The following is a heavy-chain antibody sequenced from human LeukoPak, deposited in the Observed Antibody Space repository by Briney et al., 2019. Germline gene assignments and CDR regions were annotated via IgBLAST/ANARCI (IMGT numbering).Heavy chain of an antibody. CDR1: GGTFTSYT. CDR2: IIPIFGTT. D-gene: IGHD5-12*01. CDR3: ARSVGYSGYGIDY. V-gene: IGHV1-69*13. Sequence: ASVTVSCKASGGTFTSYTISWVRQAPGQGLEWMGGIIPIFGTTNYAQKFQGRVTITADGSTSTAYMELSSLRSEDTAVYYCARSVGYSGYGIDYWGQGTLVTVSS. J-gene: IGHJ4*02.